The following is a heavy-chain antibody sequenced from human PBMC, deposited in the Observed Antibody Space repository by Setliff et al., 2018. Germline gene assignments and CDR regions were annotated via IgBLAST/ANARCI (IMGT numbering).Heavy chain of an antibody. CDR1: GYTFTDYG. Sequence: ASVKVSCKASGYTFTDYGITWVRQAPGQGLEWMGWVSAYTGNAYYAHRLQDRVTMTTDTSTSTASMELGSLRSDDTAVYYCSRLVRYCTSTTCQRASGAEFWGQGTLVTVSS. CDR3: SRLVRYCTSTTCQRASGAEF. CDR2: VSAYTGNA. J-gene: IGHJ4*02. V-gene: IGHV1-18*01. D-gene: IGHD2-8*01.